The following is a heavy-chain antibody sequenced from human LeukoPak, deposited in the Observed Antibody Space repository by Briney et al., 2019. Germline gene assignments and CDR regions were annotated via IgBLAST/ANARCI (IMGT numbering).Heavy chain of an antibody. CDR1: GFTFSSYA. CDR2: ISGSGGST. V-gene: IGHV3-23*01. J-gene: IGHJ4*02. D-gene: IGHD5-18*01. Sequence: PGGSLRLSCAASGFTFSSYAMSWVRQAPGKGLEWVSAISGSGGSTYYADSVKGRFTISRDNSKNTLYLQMNSLRAEDTAVHYCAKVGPGYSYGYADYWGQGTLVTVSS. CDR3: AKVGPGYSYGYADY.